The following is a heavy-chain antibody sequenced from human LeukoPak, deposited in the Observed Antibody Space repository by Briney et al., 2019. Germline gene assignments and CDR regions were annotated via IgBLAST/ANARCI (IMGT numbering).Heavy chain of an antibody. CDR3: AARSYYDSSGYYFFDY. V-gene: IGHV4-61*02. D-gene: IGHD3-22*01. Sequence: SSETLSLTCTVSGGSISSGSYYWSWIRQPAGKGLEWIGRIYTSGSTNYNPSLKSRVTISVDTSKNQFSLKLSSVTAADTAVYYCAARSYYDSSGYYFFDYWGQGTLVTVSS. CDR2: IYTSGST. J-gene: IGHJ4*02. CDR1: GGSISSGSYY.